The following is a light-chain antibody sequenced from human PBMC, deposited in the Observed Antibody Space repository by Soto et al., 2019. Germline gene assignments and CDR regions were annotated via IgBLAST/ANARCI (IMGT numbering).Light chain of an antibody. CDR2: GAS. CDR1: QSISGA. V-gene: IGKV3-15*01. CDR3: QQYNNWPWT. Sequence: TQSPATQSVSPGGRATLSCRASQSISGALAWYQQKPGQAPRLLIYGASTRATTVPARFSGSGSGTDFTLTISSLQSEDFAVYYCQQYNNWPWTFGQGTKVDIK. J-gene: IGKJ1*01.